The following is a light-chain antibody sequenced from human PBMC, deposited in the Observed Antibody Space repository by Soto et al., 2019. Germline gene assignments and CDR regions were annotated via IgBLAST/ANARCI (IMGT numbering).Light chain of an antibody. CDR1: SSNIGSNT. V-gene: IGLV1-44*01. Sequence: QSALTQPPSASGTPGQRVTISCSGSSSNIGSNTVNWYQQLPGTAPKLLIYSNNKRPSGVPDRFSGSKSGTSASLAISGLQSEDEADYHCAAWDDSLDGLVFGGGTKLTVL. CDR3: AAWDDSLDGLV. CDR2: SNN. J-gene: IGLJ2*01.